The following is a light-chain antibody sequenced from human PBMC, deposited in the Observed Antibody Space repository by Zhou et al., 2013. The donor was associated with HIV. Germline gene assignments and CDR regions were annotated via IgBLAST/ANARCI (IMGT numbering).Light chain of an antibody. J-gene: IGKJ2*02. CDR3: QQYDYYPCT. V-gene: IGKV1-5*03. CDR1: QSISSW. CDR2: KAS. Sequence: DIQMTQSPSTLSASVGDRVTITCRASQSISSWLAWYQQKPGKAPRLLIYKASSLESGVPSRFSGSGSGTEFTLTISSLQPDDFATYYCQQYDYYPCTFGQGTKVEIK.